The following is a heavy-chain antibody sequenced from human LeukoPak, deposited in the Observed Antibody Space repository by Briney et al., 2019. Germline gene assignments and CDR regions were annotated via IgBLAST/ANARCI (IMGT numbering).Heavy chain of an antibody. V-gene: IGHV3-23*01. CDR3: AKELTVTKVFVTLMIDY. J-gene: IGHJ4*02. D-gene: IGHD4-11*01. CDR2: ISDSGGST. Sequence: SGGSVRLSCAASGFAFSSYAMSWVRQAPGKGLEWVSAISDSGGSTYYTDSVKGRFTISRDNSKNLLYLQMNSLRAEDTAVYYCAKELTVTKVFVTLMIDYWGQGTLVTVSS. CDR1: GFAFSSYA.